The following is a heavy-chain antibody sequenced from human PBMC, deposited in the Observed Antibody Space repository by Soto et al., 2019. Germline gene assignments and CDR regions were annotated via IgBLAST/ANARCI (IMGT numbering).Heavy chain of an antibody. Sequence: EASVKVSCKASGGTFSSYAISWVRQAPGQGLEWMGGIIPIFGTANYAQKFQGRVTITADESTSTAYMELSSLRSEDTAVYYCARDRKFRFLEWLPIGRDYYYYYGMDVWGQGTTVTVSS. CDR3: ARDRKFRFLEWLPIGRDYYYYYGMDV. J-gene: IGHJ6*02. CDR1: GGTFSSYA. CDR2: IIPIFGTA. D-gene: IGHD3-3*01. V-gene: IGHV1-69*13.